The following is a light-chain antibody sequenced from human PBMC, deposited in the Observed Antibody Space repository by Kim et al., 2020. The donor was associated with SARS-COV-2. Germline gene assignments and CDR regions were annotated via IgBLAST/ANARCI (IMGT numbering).Light chain of an antibody. Sequence: SSELTQDPAVSVALGQTVRITCQGDSLRSYYATWYQQKPGQAPILVIYGKNNRPSGIPDRFSGSSSGNTASLTITWTQAGDEADYYCNSRDSNDNVVFGGGTKLT. CDR1: SLRSYY. V-gene: IGLV3-19*01. J-gene: IGLJ2*01. CDR2: GKN. CDR3: NSRDSNDNVV.